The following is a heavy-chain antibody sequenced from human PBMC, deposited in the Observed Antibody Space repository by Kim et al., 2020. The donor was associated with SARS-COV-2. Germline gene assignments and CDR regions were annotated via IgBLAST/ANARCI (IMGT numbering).Heavy chain of an antibody. V-gene: IGHV3-9*01. CDR2: ISWNCGSI. J-gene: IGHJ5*02. D-gene: IGHD2-15*01. Sequence: GGSLRLSCAASGFTFDDYAMHWVRQAPGKGLEWVSGISWNCGSIGYADSVKGRFTISRDNAKNSLYLQMNSLRAEDTALYYCAKDLKLGYCSGGSCYSNAFWFDPWGQGTLVTVSS. CDR3: AKDLKLGYCSGGSCYSNAFWFDP. CDR1: GFTFDDYA.